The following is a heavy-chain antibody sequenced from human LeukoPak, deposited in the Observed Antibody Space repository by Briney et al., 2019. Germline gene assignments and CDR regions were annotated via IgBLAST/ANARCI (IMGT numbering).Heavy chain of an antibody. CDR1: GYTFTSYA. D-gene: IGHD3-10*01. V-gene: IGHV1-3*01. CDR3: ARSMITMVRGVIINQLSY. Sequence: ASVKVSCKASGYTFTSYAMHWVRQAPGQRLEWMGRINAGNGNTKYSQKFQGRVTITRDTSASTAYMELSSLRSEDTAVYYCARSMITMVRGVIINQLSYWGQGTLVTVSS. CDR2: INAGNGNT. J-gene: IGHJ4*02.